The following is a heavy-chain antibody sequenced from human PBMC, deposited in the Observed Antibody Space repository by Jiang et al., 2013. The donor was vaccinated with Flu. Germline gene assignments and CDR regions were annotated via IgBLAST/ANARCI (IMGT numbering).Heavy chain of an antibody. CDR2: ISGSGGST. Sequence: SCAASGFTFSSYAMSWVRQAPGKGLEWVSAISGSGGSTYYADSVKGRFTISRDNSKNTLYLQMNSLRAEDTAVYYCAKGAGKVPLTNPLLLWGQGTLVTVSS. D-gene: IGHD6-19*01. CDR3: AKGAGKVPLTNPLLL. V-gene: IGHV3-23*01. CDR1: GFTFSSYA. J-gene: IGHJ4*02.